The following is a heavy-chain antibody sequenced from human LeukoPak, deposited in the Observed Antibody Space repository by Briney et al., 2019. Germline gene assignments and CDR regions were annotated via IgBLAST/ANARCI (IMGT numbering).Heavy chain of an antibody. CDR3: AKWAVSGRGFDY. CDR1: GFAFSSYA. J-gene: IGHJ4*02. D-gene: IGHD6-19*01. Sequence: GGSLRLSCAASGFAFSSYAMSWVRQAPGKGLEWVSDITGSGGSTHYAGSVKGRFTISRDNSKNTLYLQMNSLRAEDTAVYYCAKWAVSGRGFDYWGQGTLVTVSS. CDR2: ITGSGGST. V-gene: IGHV3-23*01.